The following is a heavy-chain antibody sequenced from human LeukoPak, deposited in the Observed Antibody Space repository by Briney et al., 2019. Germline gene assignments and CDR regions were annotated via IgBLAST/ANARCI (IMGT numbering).Heavy chain of an antibody. Sequence: SETLSLTCTVSGGSISSGSYYWSWIRQPAGKGLEWIGRIYTSGSTNYNPSLKSRVTISVDTSKNQFSLKLSSVTAADTAVYYCARERPYAPNVLSLDVWGKGTTVTVSS. CDR2: IYTSGST. J-gene: IGHJ6*04. CDR3: ARERPYAPNVLSLDV. CDR1: GGSISSGSYY. V-gene: IGHV4-61*02. D-gene: IGHD2-2*01.